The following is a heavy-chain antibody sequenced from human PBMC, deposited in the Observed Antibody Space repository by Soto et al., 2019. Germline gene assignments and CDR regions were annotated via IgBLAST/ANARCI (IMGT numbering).Heavy chain of an antibody. CDR3: AMQRGGVVY. V-gene: IGHV3-23*01. CDR1: GFTFSSYA. D-gene: IGHD6-25*01. J-gene: IGHJ4*02. Sequence: PGGSLRLSCAASGFTFSSYAMSWVRQAPGKGLEWVSAISGSGGSTYYADSVKGRFTISRDNSKNTLYLQMNSLRSDDTAVYYCAMQRGGVVYWGQGTLVTVSS. CDR2: ISGSGGST.